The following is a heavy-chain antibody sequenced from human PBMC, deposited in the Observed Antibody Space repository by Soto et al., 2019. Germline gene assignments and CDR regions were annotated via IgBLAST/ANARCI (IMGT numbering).Heavy chain of an antibody. CDR3: AREGIVVVPAAMPAFDY. D-gene: IGHD2-2*01. V-gene: IGHV1-46*01. CDR2: INPSGGST. Sequence: QVQLVQSGAEVKKPGASVKVSCKASGYTFTSYYMHWVRQAPGQGLEWMGIINPSGGSTSYAQKFQGRVTMTRDTSTSTVYMELSSLRSEDTAVYYCAREGIVVVPAAMPAFDYWGQGTLVTVSS. J-gene: IGHJ4*02. CDR1: GYTFTSYY.